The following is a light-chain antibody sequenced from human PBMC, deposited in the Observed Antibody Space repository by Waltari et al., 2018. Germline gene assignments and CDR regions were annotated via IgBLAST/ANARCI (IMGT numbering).Light chain of an antibody. CDR3: QQRGPGYT. J-gene: IGKJ2*01. Sequence: EIVLTQSPATLSLSPGERATLSCRASQSVSSYLAWYQQKPGQAPRLLIYDASDRATGIPARFSGSGSGTDFTLTISSLEPEDFAVYYCQQRGPGYTFGQGTKLEIK. CDR2: DAS. CDR1: QSVSSY. V-gene: IGKV3-11*01.